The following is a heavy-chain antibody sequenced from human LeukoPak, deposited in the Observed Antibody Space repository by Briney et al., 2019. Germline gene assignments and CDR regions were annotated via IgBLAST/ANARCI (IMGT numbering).Heavy chain of an antibody. J-gene: IGHJ5*02. CDR1: GFTFSSYE. Sequence: GGSLRLSCAASGFTFSSYEMNWVRQAPGKGLEWVSYISSSGSTIYYADSVKGRFTISRDNAKNSLYLQMNSLRAEDTAVYYCARDSLPYDYVWGSYRFFDPWSQGTLVTVSS. V-gene: IGHV3-48*03. D-gene: IGHD3-16*02. CDR3: ARDSLPYDYVWGSYRFFDP. CDR2: ISSSGSTI.